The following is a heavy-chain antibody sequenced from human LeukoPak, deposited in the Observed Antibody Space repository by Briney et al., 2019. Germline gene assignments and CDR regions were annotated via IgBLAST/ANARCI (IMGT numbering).Heavy chain of an antibody. V-gene: IGHV3-74*01. Sequence: QPGGSLRLSCAASGFTFSSYWMHWVRQAPGKGLVWVSRINSDGSSTSYADSVKGRFTISRDNAKNSLYLQMNSLRAEDTAVYYCARVWKDYYDSSGPFDYWGQGTLVTVSS. CDR1: GFTFSSYW. D-gene: IGHD3-22*01. J-gene: IGHJ4*02. CDR2: INSDGSST. CDR3: ARVWKDYYDSSGPFDY.